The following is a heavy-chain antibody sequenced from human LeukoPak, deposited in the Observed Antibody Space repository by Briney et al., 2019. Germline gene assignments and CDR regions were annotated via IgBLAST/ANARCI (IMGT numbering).Heavy chain of an antibody. J-gene: IGHJ4*02. V-gene: IGHV4-39*01. CDR3: TRHLWGAGAGTED. Sequence: SETLSLTCSVSGGSISSSSYYWGWIRQPPGKGLEWIGSIYYSGSTYYNPSLKSRVTISVDTSKKQFSLKLSSVTAADTAVYSCTRHLWGAGAGTEDWGQGTLVTVSS. CDR2: IYYSGST. D-gene: IGHD6-19*01. CDR1: GGSISSSSYY.